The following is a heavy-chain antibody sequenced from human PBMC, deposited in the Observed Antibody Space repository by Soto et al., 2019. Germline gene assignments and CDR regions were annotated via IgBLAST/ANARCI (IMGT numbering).Heavy chain of an antibody. Sequence: EVQLLESGGGLVQPGGSLRLSCAASGFPLSTYGMTWVRQAPGKGLEWVSAITGTGGNTYYVDSVKGRFTSSRDNSKNMLYLQMNSLRVEDTAVHYCARIRGYWYGLDVWGQGTTVTVSS. CDR2: ITGTGGNT. CDR3: ARIRGYWYGLDV. V-gene: IGHV3-23*01. CDR1: GFPLSTYG. J-gene: IGHJ6*02.